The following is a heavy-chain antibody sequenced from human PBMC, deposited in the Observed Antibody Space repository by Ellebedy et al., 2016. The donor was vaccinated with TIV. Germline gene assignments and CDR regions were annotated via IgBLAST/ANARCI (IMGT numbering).Heavy chain of an antibody. Sequence: ESLKISXAASGFTFDDYGMSWVPQAPGKGLEWVSGINWNGGSTYYADSVKGRFTISRDNAKNSLYLQIHSLRAEDTALYYCARVWQGSGSESWSLDFWGQGTLVTVSS. CDR1: GFTFDDYG. CDR3: ARVWQGSGSESWSLDF. D-gene: IGHD3-10*01. CDR2: INWNGGST. V-gene: IGHV3-20*04. J-gene: IGHJ4*02.